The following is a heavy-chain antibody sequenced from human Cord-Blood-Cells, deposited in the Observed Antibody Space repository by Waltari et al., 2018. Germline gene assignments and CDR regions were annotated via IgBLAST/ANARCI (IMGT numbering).Heavy chain of an antibody. CDR1: GFTFRSYA. J-gene: IGHJ4*02. D-gene: IGHD3-10*01. V-gene: IGHV3-23*01. CDR3: ASPTYGSGSFDY. Sequence: EVQLLESGGGLVQPGGSLRLSCAASGFTFRSYAMSWVRQAPGKGLEWVSASSGSGGSTYYADSVKGLFTISRDNSKNALYLQMNSLRAEDTAVYYCASPTYGSGSFDYWGQGTLVTVSS. CDR2: SSGSGGST.